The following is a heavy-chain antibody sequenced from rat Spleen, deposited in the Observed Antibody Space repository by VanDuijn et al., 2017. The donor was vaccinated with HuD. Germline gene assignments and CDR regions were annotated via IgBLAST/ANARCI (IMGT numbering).Heavy chain of an antibody. V-gene: IGHV5-25*01. J-gene: IGHJ2*01. Sequence: EVQLVESGGGLVQPGRSLKLSCAASGFTFSNYDMAWVRQAPTKGLEWVASIRPGGSNTDYRDSVKGRFNVSRDNAESTLYLQMNSLRSEDTATYFCARHNTYYGYYYFDYWGQGVMVTVSS. CDR2: IRPGGSNT. D-gene: IGHD1-9*01. CDR1: GFTFSNYD. CDR3: ARHNTYYGYYYFDY.